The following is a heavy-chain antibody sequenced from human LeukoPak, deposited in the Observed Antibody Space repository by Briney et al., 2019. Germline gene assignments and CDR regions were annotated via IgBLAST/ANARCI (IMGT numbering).Heavy chain of an antibody. CDR3: CSSWYGLFGGYYFDY. Sequence: SVKVSCKASGGTFSSYAISGVRQAPGQGLEWMGGIIPIFGTANYAQKFQGRVTITADKSTSTAYMELSSLRPEDTAVYYCCSSWYGLFGGYYFDYWGQGTLVTVSS. V-gene: IGHV1-69*06. D-gene: IGHD6-13*01. J-gene: IGHJ4*02. CDR1: GGTFSSYA. CDR2: IIPIFGTA.